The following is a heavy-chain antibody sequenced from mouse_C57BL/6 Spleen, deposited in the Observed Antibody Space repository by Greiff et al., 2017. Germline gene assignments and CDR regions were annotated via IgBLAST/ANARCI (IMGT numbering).Heavy chain of an antibody. CDR1: GFTFSNYW. CDR3: TGESRWLQVAY. CDR2: IRLKSDNYAT. J-gene: IGHJ3*01. Sequence: EVKLVESGGGLVQPGGSMKLSCVASGFTFSNYWMNWVRQSPEKGLEWVAQIRLKSDNYATHYAESVKGRFTISRDDSKSSVYLQMNNLRAEDTGIYYCTGESRWLQVAYWGQGTLVTVSA. V-gene: IGHV6-3*01. D-gene: IGHD2-3*01.